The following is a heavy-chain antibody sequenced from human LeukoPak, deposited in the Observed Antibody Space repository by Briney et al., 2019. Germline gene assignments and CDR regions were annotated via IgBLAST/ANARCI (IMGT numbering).Heavy chain of an antibody. D-gene: IGHD6-19*01. J-gene: IGHJ4*02. CDR3: ARECNSIGGGGWYDALGY. CDR1: GGTFSSYA. CDR2: IIPIFGTA. Sequence: ASVKVSCKASGGTFSSYAISWVRQAPGQGLEWMGGIIPIFGTANYAQKFQGRVTITADESTSTAYMELSSLRSEDTAVYYCARECNSIGGGGWYDALGYWGQGTLVTVSS. V-gene: IGHV1-69*01.